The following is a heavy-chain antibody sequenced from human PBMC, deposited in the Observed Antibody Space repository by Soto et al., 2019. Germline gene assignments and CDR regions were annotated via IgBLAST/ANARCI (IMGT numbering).Heavy chain of an antibody. V-gene: IGHV3-23*01. CDR3: AKDQGVVRDSRSSFAFDI. J-gene: IGHJ3*02. CDR2: ISGSGGST. Sequence: EVQLLESGGGLVQPGGSLRLSCAASGFTFSSYAMSWVRQAPGKGLEWVSAISGSGGSTYYADSVKGRFTISRDNSKNTLYLQMNILRAEDTAVYYCAKDQGVVRDSRSSFAFDIWGQGTMVTVSS. D-gene: IGHD6-6*01. CDR1: GFTFSSYA.